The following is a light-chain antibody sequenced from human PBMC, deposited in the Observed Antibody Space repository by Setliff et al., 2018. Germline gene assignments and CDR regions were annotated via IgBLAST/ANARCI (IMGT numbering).Light chain of an antibody. Sequence: QSVLTQPASVSGSPGQSITISCTGTSSDVGGYNSVSWYQQHPGKAPKLMIYDVSNRPSGVSNRFSGSKSGNTASLTISGLQAEDEADYYCSSYTSSSILVFGTGTKVTVL. V-gene: IGLV2-14*03. CDR2: DVS. CDR3: SSYTSSSILV. J-gene: IGLJ1*01. CDR1: SSDVGGYNS.